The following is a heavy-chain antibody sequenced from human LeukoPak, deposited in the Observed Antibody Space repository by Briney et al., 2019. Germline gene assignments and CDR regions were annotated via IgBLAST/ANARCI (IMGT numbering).Heavy chain of an antibody. D-gene: IGHD2-15*01. CDR3: ARDYEVVHYWYFDL. CDR1: GGSISSHY. J-gene: IGHJ2*01. V-gene: IGHV4-59*11. CDR2: IYYSGST. Sequence: SETLSLTCTVSGGSISSHYWSWIRQPPGKGLEWIGYIYYSGSTNYNPSLKSRVTISVDTSKNQFSLKLSSVTAADMAVYYCARDYEVVHYWYFDLWGRGTLVTVSS.